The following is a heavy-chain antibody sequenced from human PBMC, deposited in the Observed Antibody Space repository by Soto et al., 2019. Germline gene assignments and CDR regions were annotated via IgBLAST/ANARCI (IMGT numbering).Heavy chain of an antibody. CDR1: GGTFSRYS. V-gene: IGHV1-69*13. CDR2: IIPIFGIP. Sequence: SVKVSCKASGGTFSRYSITWVRQAPGHGLEWIGRIIPIFGIPTYAQNFQGRVTITADESTSTAYIDLSSLRFDDTAVYYCAREDRDRETGLVPAAIDGMDVWG. CDR3: AREDRDRETGLVPAAIDGMDV. J-gene: IGHJ6*02. D-gene: IGHD2-2*01.